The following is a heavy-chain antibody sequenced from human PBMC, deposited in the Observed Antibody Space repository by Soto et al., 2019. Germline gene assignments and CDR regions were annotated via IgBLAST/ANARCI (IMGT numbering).Heavy chain of an antibody. J-gene: IGHJ4*02. V-gene: IGHV1-69*13. D-gene: IGHD3-22*01. CDR1: GGTFSSYA. CDR3: AICGTHYDSRGYGPFDC. CDR2: IIPIFGTA. Sequence: SVKVSCRASGGTFSSYAISWVRQAPGQGLEWMGGIIPIFGTANYAQKFQGRVTITADESTSTAYMELSSLRSEDTAVYYCAICGTHYDSRGYGPFDCCGQGTLVTVSS.